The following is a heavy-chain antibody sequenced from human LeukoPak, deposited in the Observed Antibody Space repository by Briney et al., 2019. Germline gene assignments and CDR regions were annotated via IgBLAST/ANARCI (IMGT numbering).Heavy chain of an antibody. D-gene: IGHD3-22*01. Sequence: GGSLRLSCAASGFTLSDYPMTWVRQAPGKGLQWVSLFDRGSLDTYYADSVRGRFTVSRDNDKNTLYLQMNSLRAEDTAVYYCARRGYESSGPKYYFDHWGQGILVTVS. CDR1: GFTLSDYP. J-gene: IGHJ4*02. CDR2: FDRGSLDT. V-gene: IGHV3-23*01. CDR3: ARRGYESSGPKYYFDH.